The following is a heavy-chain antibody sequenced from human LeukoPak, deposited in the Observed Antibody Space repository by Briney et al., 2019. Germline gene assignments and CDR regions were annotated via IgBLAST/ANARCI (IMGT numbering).Heavy chain of an antibody. CDR2: ISWDGGST. CDR1: GFTFDDYT. J-gene: IGHJ3*02. CDR3: AKDRGRWLQFDAFDI. Sequence: PEGSLRLSCAASGFTFDDYTMHWVRQAPGKGLEWVSLISWDGGSTYYADSVKGRFTISRDNSKNSLYLQMNSLRTEDTALYYCAKDRGRWLQFDAFDIWGQGTMVTVSS. D-gene: IGHD5-24*01. V-gene: IGHV3-43*01.